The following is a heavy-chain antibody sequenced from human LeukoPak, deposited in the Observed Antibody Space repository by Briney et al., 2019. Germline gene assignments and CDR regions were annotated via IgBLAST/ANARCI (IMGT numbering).Heavy chain of an antibody. Sequence: GGSLSLSCAASGFIFSSYSLKWVRQAPGRGREWVSYIRISSSTIYNADSVKGRFTISRDNAKNTLYLQMISLRAEDTAVLYCGRSVVTNTRADYWGQGTLVTVSS. CDR3: GRSVVTNTRADY. CDR2: IRISSSTI. D-gene: IGHD5-12*01. CDR1: GFIFSSYS. V-gene: IGHV3-48*01. J-gene: IGHJ4*02.